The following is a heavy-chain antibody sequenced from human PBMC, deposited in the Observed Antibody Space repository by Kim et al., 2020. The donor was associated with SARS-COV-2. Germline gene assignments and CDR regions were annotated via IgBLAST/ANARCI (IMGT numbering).Heavy chain of an antibody. V-gene: IGHV3-23*01. J-gene: IGHJ4*02. Sequence: GGSLRLSCEGSGFSFSGFAMSWVRQAPGKGLEWVGAVSGGGGSIYYAESVEGRFTISRDNSKNTIYLQMNNLGVDDTAIYYCAKDLRGGASGWQTVSIYFDYWGQGTRVSVSS. CDR2: VSGGGGSI. D-gene: IGHD2-15*01. CDR3: AKDLRGGASGWQTVSIYFDY. CDR1: GFSFSGFA.